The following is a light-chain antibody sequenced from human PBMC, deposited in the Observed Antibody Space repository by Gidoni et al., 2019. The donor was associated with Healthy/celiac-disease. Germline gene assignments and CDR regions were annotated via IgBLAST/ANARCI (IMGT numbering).Light chain of an antibody. CDR1: QGISSY. V-gene: IGKV1-9*01. CDR2: AAS. CDR3: QRHNSYPPLFT. J-gene: IGKJ3*01. Sequence: DIQLTQSPSFLSASVGDRVTITCRASQGISSYIAWYQQQPGKAPKLLIYAASTLQSGVPSRFSGSGTGTGFTLTLSSLQPEDFATYYCQRHNSYPPLFTFGPGTKVDIK.